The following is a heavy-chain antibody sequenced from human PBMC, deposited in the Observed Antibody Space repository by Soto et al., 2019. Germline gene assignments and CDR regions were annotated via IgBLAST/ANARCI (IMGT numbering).Heavy chain of an antibody. V-gene: IGHV1-2*04. CDR3: ARAGRVGYNYLDY. Sequence: QVQLVQSGAEVKKPGASVKVSCKASGYTFTGYYMHWVRQAPGQGLEWMGWINPNSGGTNYAQTFQGWVTMTRDTSVSTAYMELSRLRSDDTAVYYCARAGRVGYNYLDYWGQGTLVTVSS. J-gene: IGHJ4*02. CDR2: INPNSGGT. D-gene: IGHD5-12*01. CDR1: GYTFTGYY.